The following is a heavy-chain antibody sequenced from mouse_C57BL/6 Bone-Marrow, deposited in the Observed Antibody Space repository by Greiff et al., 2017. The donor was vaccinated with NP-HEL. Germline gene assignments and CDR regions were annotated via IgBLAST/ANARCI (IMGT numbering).Heavy chain of an antibody. V-gene: IGHV1-42*01. CDR1: GYSFTGYY. Sequence: VQLQQSGPELVKPGASVKISCKASGYSFTGYYMNWVKQSPEKSLEWIGEINPSTGGTTYNQKFKAKATLTVDKSSTTAYMQLKSLTSEDSAVYYCAKIYYYGSKPCWYFDVWGTGTTVTVSS. CDR2: INPSTGGT. D-gene: IGHD1-1*01. CDR3: AKIYYYGSKPCWYFDV. J-gene: IGHJ1*03.